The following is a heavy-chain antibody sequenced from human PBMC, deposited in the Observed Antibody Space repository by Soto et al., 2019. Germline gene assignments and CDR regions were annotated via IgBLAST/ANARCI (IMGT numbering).Heavy chain of an antibody. J-gene: IGHJ4*02. D-gene: IGHD3-22*01. CDR1: GGTFSSYA. CDR3: ARDPVSPNYYDSSGYNYFDY. Sequence: SVKVSCKASGGTFSSYAISWVRQAPGQGLEWMGGIIPIFGTANYAQKFQGRVTITADESTSTAYMELSSLRSEDTAVYYCARDPVSPNYYDSSGYNYFDYWGQGTLVTVPS. CDR2: IIPIFGTA. V-gene: IGHV1-69*13.